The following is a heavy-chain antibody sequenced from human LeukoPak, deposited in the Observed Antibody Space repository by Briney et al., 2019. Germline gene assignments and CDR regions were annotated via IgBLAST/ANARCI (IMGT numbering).Heavy chain of an antibody. Sequence: ASVKVSCKASGYTFTGYYMHWVRQAPGQGLEWMVWINPNSGGTNYAQKFQGRVTMSRDTSISTAYMELSRLRSDDTAVYYCAGCSSTSCYLGDYYYYYYMDVWGRGTTVTVSS. CDR2: INPNSGGT. V-gene: IGHV1-2*02. CDR1: GYTFTGYY. D-gene: IGHD2-2*01. J-gene: IGHJ6*03. CDR3: AGCSSTSCYLGDYYYYYYMDV.